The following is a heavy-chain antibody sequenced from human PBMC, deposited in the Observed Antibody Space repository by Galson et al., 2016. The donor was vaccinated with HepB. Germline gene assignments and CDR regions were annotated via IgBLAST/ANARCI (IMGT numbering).Heavy chain of an antibody. V-gene: IGHV3-33*01. CDR3: ARSFGRVIVTSYYYGMDV. CDR2: IWYDGANK. Sequence: SLRLSCAASGFTFSGYGMNWVRQAPGKGLEWVAVIWYDGANKYYADSVKGRFIISRDNSKNTLYLQMDSLRAEDTAVYYCARSFGRVIVTSYYYGMDVWGQGTTVTVSS. CDR1: GFTFSGYG. D-gene: IGHD3-16*02. J-gene: IGHJ6*02.